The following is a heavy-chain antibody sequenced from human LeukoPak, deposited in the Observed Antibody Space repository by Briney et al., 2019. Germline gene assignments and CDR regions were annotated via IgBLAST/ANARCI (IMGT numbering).Heavy chain of an antibody. CDR1: GFIFSNYG. Sequence: GGSLRLSCAASGFIFSNYGMHWVRQAPGKGLEWVAVILYDGSYQYYADSVKGRFTISRDNSKNMLYLQMNSLRAEDTAVYYCAKDRSMVRGVSIRFRRSGTMDVWGKGTTVTISS. CDR2: ILYDGSYQ. V-gene: IGHV3-30*18. CDR3: AKDRSMVRGVSIRFRRSGTMDV. J-gene: IGHJ6*03. D-gene: IGHD3-10*01.